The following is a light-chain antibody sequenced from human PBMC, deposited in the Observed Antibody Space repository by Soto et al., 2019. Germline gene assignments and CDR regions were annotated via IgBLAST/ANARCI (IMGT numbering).Light chain of an antibody. CDR2: GAS. J-gene: IGKJ5*01. CDR3: QQYGSSPT. Sequence: EIVLTQSPGPLSLPPGERATLSCRASQSVSSSYLAWYQQKPGQAPRLLIYGASSRATGIPDRFSGSGSGTDFTLTISRLEPEDFAVYYCQQYGSSPTFGQGTRLEIK. V-gene: IGKV3-20*01. CDR1: QSVSSSY.